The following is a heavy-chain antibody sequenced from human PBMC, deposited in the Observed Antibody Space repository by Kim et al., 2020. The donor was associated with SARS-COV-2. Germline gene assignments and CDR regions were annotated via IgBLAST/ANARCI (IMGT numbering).Heavy chain of an antibody. D-gene: IGHD3-9*01. V-gene: IGHV3-64D*06. Sequence: GGSLRLSCSASGFIFSNFLIHWVRQAPGKGLEFVSAITSNGGSTSYADSVKGRFTISRDNSKNTLYLQMSSLRAGDTAVYYCAKERNDILTGYPGGMDVWGQGSTVTVSS. CDR2: ITSNGGST. CDR3: AKERNDILTGYPGGMDV. CDR1: GFIFSNFL. J-gene: IGHJ6*02.